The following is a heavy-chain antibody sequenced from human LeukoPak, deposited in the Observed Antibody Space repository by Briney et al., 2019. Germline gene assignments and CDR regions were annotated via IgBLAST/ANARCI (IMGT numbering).Heavy chain of an antibody. CDR2: ISYDGSNK. CDR3: AREDYGKHFFDY. CDR1: GFTFRNYA. J-gene: IGHJ4*02. Sequence: GGSLRLSCAASGFTFRNYAMHWVRQAPGKGLEWVAVISYDGSNKYYADSVKGRFTISRDNSKNTLYLQMNGLRAEDTAVYYCAREDYGKHFFDYWGQGTLVTVS. D-gene: IGHD3-16*01. V-gene: IGHV3-30-3*01.